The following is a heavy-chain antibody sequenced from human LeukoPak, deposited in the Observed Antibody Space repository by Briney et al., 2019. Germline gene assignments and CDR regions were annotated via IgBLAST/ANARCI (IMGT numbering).Heavy chain of an antibody. J-gene: IGHJ4*02. CDR3: ARVLRWGSSYFDY. CDR1: GGSISSYY. Sequence: PSETLSLTCTVSGGSISSYYWSWIRQPPGKGLEWIGYIYYSGSTNYNPSLKSQVTISVDASKNQFSLKLSSVTAADTAVYYCARVLRWGSSYFDYWGQGTLVTVSS. D-gene: IGHD2-21*01. V-gene: IGHV4-59*01. CDR2: IYYSGST.